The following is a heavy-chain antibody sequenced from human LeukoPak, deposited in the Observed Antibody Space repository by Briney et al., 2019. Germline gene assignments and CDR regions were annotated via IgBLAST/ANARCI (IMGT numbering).Heavy chain of an antibody. CDR2: IYYSGNT. J-gene: IGHJ4*02. CDR1: GGSISNYY. D-gene: IGHD6-19*01. V-gene: IGHV4-59*01. CDR3: VRENYSSGWYGIIDY. Sequence: SETLSLTCTVSGGSISNYYWSWIRQPPGKGLERIGYIYYSGNTNYNPSLKSRVTISVDTSKNQFSLKLSSVTAADTAVYYCVRENYSSGWYGIIDYWGQGTLVTVSS.